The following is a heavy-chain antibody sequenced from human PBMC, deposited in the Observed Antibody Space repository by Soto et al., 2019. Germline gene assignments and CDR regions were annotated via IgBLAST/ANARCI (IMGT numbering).Heavy chain of an antibody. J-gene: IGHJ3*02. Sequence: QVQLQESGPGLVKPSQTLSLTCTVSGGSISSGGYHWSWIRQHPGKGLEWIGYIYYSGSTYYNPSLKSRVTISVDTSKNQFSLKLSSVTAADTAVYYCAREAAAIHPRDAFDIWGQGTMVTVSS. V-gene: IGHV4-31*03. CDR3: AREAAAIHPRDAFDI. D-gene: IGHD6-13*01. CDR1: GGSISSGGYH. CDR2: IYYSGST.